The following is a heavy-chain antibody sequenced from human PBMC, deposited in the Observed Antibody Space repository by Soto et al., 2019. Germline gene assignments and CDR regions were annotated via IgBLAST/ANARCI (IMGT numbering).Heavy chain of an antibody. Sequence: SETLSLTCTVSGGSISTSAYYWGWIRQPPGKGLEWIGTIYYSGTSYHNPSLKSRVTISVDTSKNQFSLTLTSVTAADTAVYYCARRHGYYGMDVWGQGTTVTVSS. CDR1: GGSISTSAYY. J-gene: IGHJ6*02. V-gene: IGHV4-39*01. CDR2: IYYSGTS. CDR3: ARRHGYYGMDV.